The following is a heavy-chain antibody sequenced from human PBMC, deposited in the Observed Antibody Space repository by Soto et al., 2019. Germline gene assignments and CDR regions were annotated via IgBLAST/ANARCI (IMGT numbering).Heavy chain of an antibody. J-gene: IGHJ6*02. Sequence: ASVKVSCKASGCTFTSYYMHWVRQAPGQGLEWMGIINPSGGSTSYAQKFQGRVTMTRDTSTSTVYMELSSLRSEDTAVYYCARDRITIFGVVNPSMDVWGQGTTVTVSS. CDR2: INPSGGST. D-gene: IGHD3-3*01. V-gene: IGHV1-46*01. CDR1: GCTFTSYY. CDR3: ARDRITIFGVVNPSMDV.